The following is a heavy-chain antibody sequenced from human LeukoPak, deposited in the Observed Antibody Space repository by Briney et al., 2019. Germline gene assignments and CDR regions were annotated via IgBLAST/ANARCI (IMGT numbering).Heavy chain of an antibody. V-gene: IGHV1-69*05. CDR3: ARDTDYGSGSYYGY. Sequence: ASVKVSCKASGGTFSSYAISWVRQAPGQGLEWMGGIIPIFGTANYAQKLQGRVTITTDESTSTAYMELSSLRSEDTAVYYCARDTDYGSGSYYGYWGRGTLVTVSS. D-gene: IGHD3-10*01. CDR2: IIPIFGTA. CDR1: GGTFSSYA. J-gene: IGHJ4*02.